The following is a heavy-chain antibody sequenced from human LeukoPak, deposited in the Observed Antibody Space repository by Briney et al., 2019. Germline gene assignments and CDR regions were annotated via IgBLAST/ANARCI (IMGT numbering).Heavy chain of an antibody. CDR3: ARDGDYNYYYYYYMDV. CDR2: VYNSGST. D-gene: IGHD4-17*01. J-gene: IGHJ6*03. CDR1: GGSVSSYY. V-gene: IGHV4-59*02. Sequence: SETLSLTCTVSGGSVSSYYWSWVRQPPGEGLGWIAYVYNSGSTNYNPSLKSRVTISVDRSKNQFSLKMNSVTAADTAVYYCARDGDYNYYYYYYMDVWGKGTTVTVSS.